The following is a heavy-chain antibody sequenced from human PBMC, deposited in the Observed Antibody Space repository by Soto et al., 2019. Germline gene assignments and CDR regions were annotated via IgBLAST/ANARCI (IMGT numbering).Heavy chain of an antibody. J-gene: IGHJ4*02. CDR1: GYTFTSYD. CDR3: ARAVVSGYSYGYALN. V-gene: IGHV1-8*01. Sequence: ASVKVSCKASGYTFTSYDINWVRQATGQGLEWMGWVNPNSGNTGYAQKFQCRVTLSRNTSISTAYMGLSSLRSEDTAVYYCARAVVSGYSYGYALNWGQGTLVTVSS. CDR2: VNPNSGNT. D-gene: IGHD5-18*01.